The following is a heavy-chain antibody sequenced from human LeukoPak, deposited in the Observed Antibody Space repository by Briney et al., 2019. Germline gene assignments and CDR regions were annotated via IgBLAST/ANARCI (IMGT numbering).Heavy chain of an antibody. CDR1: GFTFSDYY. D-gene: IGHD2-15*01. CDR3: ARAVGYCSGGSCSLDY. J-gene: IGHJ4*02. Sequence: GSLRLSCAASGFTFSDYYWSWIRQPPGKGLEWIGEINHSGSTNYNPSLKSRVTISVDTSKNQFSLKLSSVTAADTAVYYYARAVGYCSGGSCSLDYWGQGTLVTVSS. CDR2: INHSGST. V-gene: IGHV4-34*01.